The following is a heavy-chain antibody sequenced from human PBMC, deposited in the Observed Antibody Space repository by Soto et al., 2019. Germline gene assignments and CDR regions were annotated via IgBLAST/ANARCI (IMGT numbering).Heavy chain of an antibody. D-gene: IGHD6-25*01. V-gene: IGHV4-34*01. Sequence: SETLSLTCGVYRGSFSGFYWSWVRQTPGGGLEWIGEINHSGTTNYNPSFQNRVTISVDKSTNNFSLKMTSVTAADAAVYYCARGRGYVYGSNFYGLDVWGQGTTVTVSS. CDR1: RGSFSGFY. CDR2: INHSGTT. J-gene: IGHJ6*02. CDR3: ARGRGYVYGSNFYGLDV.